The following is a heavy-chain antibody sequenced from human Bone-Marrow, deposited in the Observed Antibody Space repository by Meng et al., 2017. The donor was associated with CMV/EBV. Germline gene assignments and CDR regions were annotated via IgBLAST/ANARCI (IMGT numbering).Heavy chain of an antibody. CDR2: IRYDGSNK. Sequence: GGSLRLSCAASGFTFSSYGMHWVRQAPGKGLEWVAFIRYDGSNKYYADSVKGRFTISRDNAKNSLYLQMNSLRAEDTAVYYCARDGAYSSSPFGYYGMDVWGQGTTVTVSS. V-gene: IGHV3-30*02. D-gene: IGHD6-6*01. CDR1: GFTFSSYG. CDR3: ARDGAYSSSPFGYYGMDV. J-gene: IGHJ6*02.